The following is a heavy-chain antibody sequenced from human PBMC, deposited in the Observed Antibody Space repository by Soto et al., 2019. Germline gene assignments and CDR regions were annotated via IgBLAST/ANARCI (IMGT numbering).Heavy chain of an antibody. CDR3: ARHLTGLTTGYVIDF. Sequence: QLQLQESGPGLVKPSETLSLTCTASGGSINSTSYYWGWIRQPPGKRLEWIGSIYYSGSTYYNPSLKSRVTMSVDTSKKQFSLRLNSVTAADTAIYYCARHLTGLTTGYVIDFWGQGTLVTVSS. J-gene: IGHJ4*02. CDR2: IYYSGST. CDR1: GGSINSTSYY. D-gene: IGHD3-9*01. V-gene: IGHV4-39*01.